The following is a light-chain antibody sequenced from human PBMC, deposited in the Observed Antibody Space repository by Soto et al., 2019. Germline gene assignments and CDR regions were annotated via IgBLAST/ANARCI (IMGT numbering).Light chain of an antibody. J-gene: IGKJ1*01. CDR2: GAS. Sequence: EIVLTQSPGTLSLSPGEIATLSCRASQSVSSSYLAWYQQKPGQAPRLLIYGASSTATGIPDRFSGSGSGTDFTLTISRLEPEDFAVYYCQQYGSSPPWTFGQGTKVAIK. CDR3: QQYGSSPPWT. V-gene: IGKV3-20*01. CDR1: QSVSSSY.